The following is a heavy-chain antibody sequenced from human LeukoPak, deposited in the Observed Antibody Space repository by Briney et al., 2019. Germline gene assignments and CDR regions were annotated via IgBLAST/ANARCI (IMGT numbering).Heavy chain of an antibody. D-gene: IGHD3-22*01. CDR3: ARDVTYYYDTSGRFIDY. V-gene: IGHV4-38-2*02. CDR1: RDSINSIYC. CDR2: GCPSGSS. J-gene: IGHJ4*02. Sequence: SETLSLTCTVSRDSINSIYCWGWIRQPPGKGLEWIGTGCPSGSSYYNPSLESRVTISIDTSKIQFSLRLSSVTAADTAVYYCARDVTYYYDTSGRFIDYWGQGSLVTVSS.